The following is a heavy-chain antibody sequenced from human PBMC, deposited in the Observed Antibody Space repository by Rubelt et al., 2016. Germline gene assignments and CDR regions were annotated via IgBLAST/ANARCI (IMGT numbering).Heavy chain of an antibody. CDR2: INPSGGST. D-gene: IGHD1-26*01. CDR1: GYTFTSYA. J-gene: IGHJ4*02. CDR3: ARGGVGATDY. Sequence: QVQLVQSGAEVKKPGASVKVSCKASGYTFTSYAMHWVRQAPGQRLEWMGIINPSGGSTSYAQKFRGRVTMTRDTSTSTVYMELSSLRSEDTAVYYCARGGVGATDYWGQGTLVTVSS. V-gene: IGHV1-46*01.